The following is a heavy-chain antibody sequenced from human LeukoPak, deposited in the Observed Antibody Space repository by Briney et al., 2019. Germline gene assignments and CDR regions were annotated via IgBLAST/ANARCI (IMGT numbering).Heavy chain of an antibody. V-gene: IGHV4-34*01. D-gene: IGHD2-21*02. Sequence: PSETLSLTCAVYGGSFSGYYWSWIRQPPGKGLEWIGEINHSGSTNYNPSLKSRVTISVDTSKNQFSLKLSSVTAADPAVYYCARGPYCGGDCYFRRYYEVYNWFDPWGQGTLVTVSS. CDR1: GGSFSGYY. J-gene: IGHJ5*02. CDR2: INHSGST. CDR3: ARGPYCGGDCYFRRYYEVYNWFDP.